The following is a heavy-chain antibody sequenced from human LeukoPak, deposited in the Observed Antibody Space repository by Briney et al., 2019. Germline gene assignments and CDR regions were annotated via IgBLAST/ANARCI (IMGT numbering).Heavy chain of an antibody. J-gene: IGHJ4*02. CDR3: ARLYCSGGSCYSGEDY. CDR1: GYTFTSYG. CDR2: ISAYNGNT. Sequence: ASVKVSCKASGYTFTSYGISWVRQAPGQGLEWMGWISAYNGNTNYAQKLQGRVTMTTDTSTSTAYMELRSLRSDDTAVYYCARLYCSGGSCYSGEDYWGQGTLVTVSS. V-gene: IGHV1-18*01. D-gene: IGHD2-15*01.